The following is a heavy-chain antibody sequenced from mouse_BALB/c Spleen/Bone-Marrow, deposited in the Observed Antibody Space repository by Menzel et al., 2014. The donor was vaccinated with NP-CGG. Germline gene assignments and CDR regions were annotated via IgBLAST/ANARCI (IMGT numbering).Heavy chain of an antibody. Sequence: QVQLQQSGAELVRPGASVKLSCKASGYSFTNYWMNWMKQRPGQGLEWIGMIHPSDSETRLNQKFKDKATLTVDKSSSTAYMQLSSPTSEDSAVYYCASDDYDGSWFAYWGQGTLVTVSA. CDR3: ASDDYDGSWFAY. CDR1: GYSFTNYW. CDR2: IHPSDSET. J-gene: IGHJ3*01. V-gene: IGHV1-74*01. D-gene: IGHD2-4*01.